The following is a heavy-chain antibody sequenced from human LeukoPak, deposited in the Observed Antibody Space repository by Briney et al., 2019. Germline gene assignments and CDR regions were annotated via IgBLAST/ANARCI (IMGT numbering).Heavy chain of an antibody. Sequence: ASVKVSCKASGYTFTSYDINWVRQATGQGLEWMGGMNPNGGNTGYAQKFQGRVTMTRNTSISTAYMELSSLRSEVTAVYYCARGTERITIVGVVTMAGNWFDPWGQGTLVTVSS. J-gene: IGHJ5*02. CDR3: ARGTERITIVGVVTMAGNWFDP. D-gene: IGHD3-3*01. CDR1: GYTFTSYD. V-gene: IGHV1-8*01. CDR2: MNPNGGNT.